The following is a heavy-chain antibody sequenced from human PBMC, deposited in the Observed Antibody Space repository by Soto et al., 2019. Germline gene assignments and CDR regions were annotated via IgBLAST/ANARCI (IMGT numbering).Heavy chain of an antibody. Sequence: GGSLRLSCAASGFTLSRYWMSWVRQAPGRGLEWVAIIKPDGSEVDFVDAVKGRFTVSRDNAKNSLFLQMDSLRVEDTAVYYCARGWEGSGWPAALRAQGTAVTGSS. D-gene: IGHD6-19*01. CDR1: GFTLSRYW. CDR2: IKPDGSEV. J-gene: IGHJ4*02. CDR3: ARGWEGSGWPAAL. V-gene: IGHV3-7*01.